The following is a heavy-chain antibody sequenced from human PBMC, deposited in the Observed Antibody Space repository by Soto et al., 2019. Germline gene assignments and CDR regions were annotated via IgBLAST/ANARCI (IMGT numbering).Heavy chain of an antibody. CDR1: GFTFSSYG. V-gene: IGHV3-30*18. D-gene: IGHD2-2*01. Sequence: QVQLVESGGGVVQPGRSLRLSCAASGFTFSSYGMHWVRQAPGKGLEWVAVISYDGSNKYYADSVKGRFTISRDNSKNTLYLQMNSLRAEDTAVYYCAKDSLGYCSSTSCYAPDVW. CDR2: ISYDGSNK. J-gene: IGHJ6*01. CDR3: AKDSLGYCSSTSCYAPDV.